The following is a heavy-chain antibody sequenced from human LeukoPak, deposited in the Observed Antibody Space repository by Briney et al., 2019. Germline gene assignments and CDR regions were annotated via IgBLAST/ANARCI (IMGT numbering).Heavy chain of an antibody. D-gene: IGHD2-2*01. Sequence: SETLSLTCTVSGGSISSRSYYWGWIRQRPGKGLEWIGSIYYSGSTYYNPSLKSRVTISVDTSKNQFSLKLSSVTAADTAVYYCARVVVVVPAAMAYYYMDVWGKGTTVTVSS. V-gene: IGHV4-39*07. CDR3: ARVVVVVPAAMAYYYMDV. J-gene: IGHJ6*03. CDR1: GGSISSRSYY. CDR2: IYYSGST.